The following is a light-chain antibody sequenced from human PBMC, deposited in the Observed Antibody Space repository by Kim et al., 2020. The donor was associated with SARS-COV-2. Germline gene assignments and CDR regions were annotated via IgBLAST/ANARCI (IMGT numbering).Light chain of an antibody. CDR3: SSYTTSSTPV. J-gene: IGLJ2*01. Sequence: GKSITISCIGTSSDVGGFNHVSWYQQHPGKAPKLMIYDVSNRPSGVSNRFSGSKSGNTASLTISGLQAEDEADYYCSSYTTSSTPVFGGGTQLTVL. V-gene: IGLV2-14*03. CDR1: SSDVGGFNH. CDR2: DVS.